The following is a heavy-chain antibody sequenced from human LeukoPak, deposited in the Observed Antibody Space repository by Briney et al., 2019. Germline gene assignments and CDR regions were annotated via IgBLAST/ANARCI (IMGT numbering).Heavy chain of an antibody. Sequence: SQTLSLTCAISGDSVSSNSAAWNWIRQSPSRGLEWLGRTYYRSKWYNDYAVSVKSRITINPDTSKNQFSLQLNSVTPEDTAVYYCARDRSLYSSSWYSDAFDIWGQGTMVTVSS. CDR2: TYYRSKWYN. D-gene: IGHD6-13*01. V-gene: IGHV6-1*01. CDR1: GDSVSSNSAA. CDR3: ARDRSLYSSSWYSDAFDI. J-gene: IGHJ3*02.